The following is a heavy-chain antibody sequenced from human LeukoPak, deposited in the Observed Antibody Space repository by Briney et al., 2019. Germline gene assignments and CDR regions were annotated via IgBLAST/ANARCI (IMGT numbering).Heavy chain of an antibody. Sequence: SQTLSLTCTVSGGSISSGGYYWSWIRQHPGKGLEWIGYIYYSRSTYYNPSLKSRVTISVDTSKNQFSLKLSSVTAADTAVYYCARGYSSGWYEGIDWFDPWGQGTLVTVSS. V-gene: IGHV4-31*03. CDR2: IYYSRST. D-gene: IGHD6-19*01. CDR3: ARGYSSGWYEGIDWFDP. J-gene: IGHJ5*02. CDR1: GGSISSGGYY.